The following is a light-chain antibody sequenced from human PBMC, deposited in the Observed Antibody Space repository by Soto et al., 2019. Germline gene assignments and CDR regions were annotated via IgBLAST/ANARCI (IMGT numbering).Light chain of an antibody. Sequence: DIQMTQSPSSLSAFVGDRVTITCRANKGISNYLNWYQQKPGKAPKLLIYAASTLQSGVPSRFSGSGSGTDFTLTISSLQPEDFATYYCQQSYSVLSITFGQGTRLEIK. CDR3: QQSYSVLSIT. V-gene: IGKV1-39*01. CDR2: AAS. CDR1: KGISNY. J-gene: IGKJ5*01.